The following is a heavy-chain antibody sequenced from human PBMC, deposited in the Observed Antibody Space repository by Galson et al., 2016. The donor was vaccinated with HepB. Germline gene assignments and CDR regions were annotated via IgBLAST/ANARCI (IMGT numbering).Heavy chain of an antibody. D-gene: IGHD1-1*01. CDR3: AGDGTIGTTSPLYQFHGMDV. CDR1: GYTFKNHG. V-gene: IGHV1-18*01. CDR2: ISAKVGNT. Sequence: SVKVSCKASGYTFKNHGISWVRQVPGQRLEWMGWISAKVGNTNYAEGFQGRVSMITDASTDTVYMELRGLTSDDTAVYYCAGDGTIGTTSPLYQFHGMDVWGQGTTVTVSS. J-gene: IGHJ6*02.